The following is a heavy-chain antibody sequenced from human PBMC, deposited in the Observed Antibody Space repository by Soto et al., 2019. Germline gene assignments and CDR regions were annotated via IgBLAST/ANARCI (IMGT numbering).Heavy chain of an antibody. CDR1: GVTFCTYA. J-gene: IGHJ3*02. CDR2: ISAGSRSI. V-gene: IGHV3-21*01. CDR3: ARSTPGNPFDI. D-gene: IGHD3-10*01. Sequence: GWSLRLSCAASGVTFCTYAMDGVRQAPGKGLEWVSSISAGSRSIYYTDSLKGRSTVSRDNSKNSLYLQINSLKADDTAVYYCARSTPGNPFDIWGQGTMVTVSS.